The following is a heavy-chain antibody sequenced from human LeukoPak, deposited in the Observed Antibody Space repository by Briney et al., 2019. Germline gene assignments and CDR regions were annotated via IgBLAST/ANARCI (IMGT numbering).Heavy chain of an antibody. CDR2: IIPILSIA. Sequence: GSSVKVSCKASGGTFSSYAISWVRPAPGQCLEWLGMIIPILSIANYAQKFQGRVTITADKSTSTAYMELSSLRSEDTAVYYCARGVGDGLAAAGNCFDYWGQGTLVTVSS. D-gene: IGHD6-13*01. CDR3: ARGVGDGLAAAGNCFDY. V-gene: IGHV1-69*04. CDR1: GGTFSSYA. J-gene: IGHJ4*02.